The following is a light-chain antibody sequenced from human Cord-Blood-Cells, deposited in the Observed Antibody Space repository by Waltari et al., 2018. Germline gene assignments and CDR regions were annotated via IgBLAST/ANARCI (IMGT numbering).Light chain of an antibody. Sequence: DIQITQSPSTLSASVGERVTITCRASQSISSWLAWYQQKPGKAPKLLIYDASSLESGVPSSFSGSGSGTEFTLTISSLQPDDFATYYCQQYNSWYTFGQGTKLEIK. CDR2: DAS. CDR1: QSISSW. CDR3: QQYNSWYT. V-gene: IGKV1-5*01. J-gene: IGKJ2*01.